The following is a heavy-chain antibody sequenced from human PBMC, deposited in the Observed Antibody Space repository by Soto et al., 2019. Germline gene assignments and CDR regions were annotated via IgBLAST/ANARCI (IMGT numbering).Heavy chain of an antibody. J-gene: IGHJ6*02. Sequence: ESGGGLVQPGGSLRLSCAASGFTFSSYWMSWVRQAPGKGLEGVANIKQDGSEKYYVDSVKGRFTISRDNAKNSLYLQMNSLRAEDTAVYYCAREATIFGVVIISYGMDVWGQGTTVTVSS. CDR3: AREATIFGVVIISYGMDV. CDR1: GFTFSSYW. D-gene: IGHD3-3*01. V-gene: IGHV3-7*01. CDR2: IKQDGSEK.